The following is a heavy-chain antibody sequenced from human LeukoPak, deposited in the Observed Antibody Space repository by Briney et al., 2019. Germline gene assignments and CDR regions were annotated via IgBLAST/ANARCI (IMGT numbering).Heavy chain of an antibody. V-gene: IGHV3-21*01. CDR1: GFTFYTYA. Sequence: GGSLRLSCAASGFTFYTYAMNWVRQAPGKGLEWVSSISSSSSYIYYADSVKGRFTISRDNAKNSLYLQMNSLRAEDTAVYYCARIPNIAAAGTSFDYWGQGTLVTVSS. D-gene: IGHD6-13*01. J-gene: IGHJ4*02. CDR2: ISSSSSYI. CDR3: ARIPNIAAAGTSFDY.